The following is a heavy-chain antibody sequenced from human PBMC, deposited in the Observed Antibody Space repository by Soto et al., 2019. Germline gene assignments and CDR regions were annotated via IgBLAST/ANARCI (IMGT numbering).Heavy chain of an antibody. J-gene: IGHJ4*02. D-gene: IGHD3-10*01. CDR1: GDTFSFYT. V-gene: IGHV1-69*02. Sequence: QVQLVQSGTEVKKPGSSVKVSCKASGDTFSFYTINWVRQAPGLGLEWVGRINPIVSMSNYAQKFQGRVSTTADKSTTTAYMELRSLRSDDTAMYFCAASYGSGYRAFDYWGQGALVIVSS. CDR2: INPIVSMS. CDR3: AASYGSGYRAFDY.